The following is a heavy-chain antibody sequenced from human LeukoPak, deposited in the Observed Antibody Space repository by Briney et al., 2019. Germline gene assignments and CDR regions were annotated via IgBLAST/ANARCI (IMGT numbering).Heavy chain of an antibody. Sequence: GGSLRLSCAASGFTFSSYAMSWVRQAPGKGLEWVSAMSGSGGSTYYADSVKGRFTISRDNPKNTLYLQMNSLRAEDTAVYYCAKWNGIQLWLSQWGQGTLVTVSS. CDR2: MSGSGGST. J-gene: IGHJ4*02. V-gene: IGHV3-23*01. D-gene: IGHD5-18*01. CDR3: AKWNGIQLWLSQ. CDR1: GFTFSSYA.